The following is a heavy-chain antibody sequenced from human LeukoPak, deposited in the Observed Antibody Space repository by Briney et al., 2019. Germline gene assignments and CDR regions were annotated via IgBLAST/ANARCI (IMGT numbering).Heavy chain of an antibody. Sequence: GASVKVSCKASGGTFSSYAISWVRQAPGQGLEWMGRIIPILGIANYAQKFQGRVTITADKSTSTAYMELSSLRSEDTAVYYCVRARKNYYDSSGYSAMDAFDIWGQGTMVTVSS. CDR3: VRARKNYYDSSGYSAMDAFDI. CDR1: GGTFSSYA. J-gene: IGHJ3*02. V-gene: IGHV1-69*04. D-gene: IGHD3-22*01. CDR2: IIPILGIA.